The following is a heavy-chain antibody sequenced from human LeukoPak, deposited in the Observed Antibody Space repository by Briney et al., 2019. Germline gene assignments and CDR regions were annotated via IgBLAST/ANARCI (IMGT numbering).Heavy chain of an antibody. D-gene: IGHD1-26*01. Sequence: GGSLRLSCAASGFTFSDHFLDWVRQAPGKGLEWVGRTRNKANSYITEYAASVKGRFTISRDGSKNSLYLQMSSLKTDDTAMYYCASIRGTFGYWGQGTLVTVSS. V-gene: IGHV3-72*01. J-gene: IGHJ4*02. CDR1: GFTFSDHF. CDR2: TRNKANSYIT. CDR3: ASIRGTFGY.